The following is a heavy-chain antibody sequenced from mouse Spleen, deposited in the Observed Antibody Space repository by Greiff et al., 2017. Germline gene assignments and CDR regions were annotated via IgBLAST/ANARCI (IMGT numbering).Heavy chain of an antibody. Sequence: EVHLVESGGGLVKPGGSLKLSCAASGFTFSSYAMSWVRQTPEKRLEWVATISSGGSYTYYPDSVKGRFTISRDNAKNTLYLQMSSLRSEDTAMYYCARPTDYFDYWGQGTTLTVSS. J-gene: IGHJ2*01. V-gene: IGHV5-9-3*01. CDR3: ARPTDYFDY. CDR2: ISSGGSYT. CDR1: GFTFSSYA.